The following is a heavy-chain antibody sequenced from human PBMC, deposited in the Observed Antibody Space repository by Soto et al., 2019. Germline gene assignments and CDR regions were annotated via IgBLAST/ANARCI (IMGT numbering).Heavy chain of an antibody. V-gene: IGHV4-31*03. CDR2: VSPSGTT. Sequence: QVQLQEWGPGLVKPSQTLSLTCTVSGDSISVGYYWSWIRQHPGKGLEWIGYVSPSGTTYYNPSLKSRVSISTDTSKNQFSLEVSSVTAADTAVYYCARDRGSYGMDVWGQGTMVTVSS. J-gene: IGHJ6*02. CDR3: ARDRGSYGMDV. CDR1: GDSISVGYY.